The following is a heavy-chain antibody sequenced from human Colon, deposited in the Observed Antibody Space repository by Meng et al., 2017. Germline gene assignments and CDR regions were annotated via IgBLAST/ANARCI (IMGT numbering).Heavy chain of an antibody. CDR3: ARHGGYYQDF. V-gene: IGHV4-4*02. CDR1: GDSVSSSNW. J-gene: IGHJ4*02. Sequence: QVQVQESGPGLVKPAGSLALPCVVSGDSVSSSNWWTWVRQPPGRGLEWIGQIDHRGSAYYRPSLNSRVTMSLDKSRNQFSLRLTSVTAADTAVYYCARHGGYYQDFWGQGTLVTVSS. D-gene: IGHD4-23*01. CDR2: IDHRGSA.